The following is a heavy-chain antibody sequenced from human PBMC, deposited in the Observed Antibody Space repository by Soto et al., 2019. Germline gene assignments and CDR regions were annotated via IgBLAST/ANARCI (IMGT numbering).Heavy chain of an antibody. D-gene: IGHD3-22*01. CDR2: IYPGDSDT. V-gene: IGHV5-51*01. CDR1: GYSFTSYW. Sequence: ESLKISCKGSGYSFTSYWIGWVRQMPGKGLEWMGIIYPGDSDTRYSPSFQGQVTISADKSISTAYLQWSSLKASDTAMYYCARQATNYYDSSGYIDLWGQGTMVTVSA. J-gene: IGHJ5*02. CDR3: ARQATNYYDSSGYIDL.